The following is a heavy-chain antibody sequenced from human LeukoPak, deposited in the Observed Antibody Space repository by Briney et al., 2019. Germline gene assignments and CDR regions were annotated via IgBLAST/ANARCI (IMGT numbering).Heavy chain of an antibody. CDR2: ISAYNGNR. J-gene: IGHJ4*02. Sequence: ASVKVSCKSSGYTFTSYGISWVRQAPGQGLEWMGWISAYNGNRNYAQKLQGRVTMTRDTSISTAYMELSRLRSDDTALYYCAREALGGYSYGLDYWGQGTLVTASS. V-gene: IGHV1-18*01. D-gene: IGHD5-18*01. CDR3: AREALGGYSYGLDY. CDR1: GYTFTSYG.